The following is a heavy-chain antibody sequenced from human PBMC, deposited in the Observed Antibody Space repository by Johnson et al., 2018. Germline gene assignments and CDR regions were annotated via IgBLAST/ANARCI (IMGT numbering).Heavy chain of an antibody. CDR2: IVVGSGNT. J-gene: IGHJ6*02. CDR3: AAGDIVVVPARMDV. Sequence: QLVQSGPEVKKPGTSVKVSCKASGFTFTSSAVQWVRQARGQRLEWIGWIVVGSGNTNYAQKFQERVTITRDMSTSTAYMELSRLRTEETAVYYCAAGDIVVVPARMDVWGQGTTVTVSS. V-gene: IGHV1-58*01. CDR1: GFTFTSSA. D-gene: IGHD2-2*01.